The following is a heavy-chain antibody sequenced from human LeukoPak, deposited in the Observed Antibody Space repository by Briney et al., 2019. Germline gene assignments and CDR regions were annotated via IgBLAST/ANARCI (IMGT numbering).Heavy chain of an antibody. CDR2: ISSSSSYT. CDR3: ARDSRLDGDYEYYFYYGMDV. D-gene: IGHD4-17*01. CDR1: GFTFSSYA. Sequence: PGGSLRLSCAASGFTFSSYAMSWVRQAPGKGLEWVSYISSSSSYTKYADSVKGRFTISRDNAKNSLYLQMNSLRAEDTAVYYCARDSRLDGDYEYYFYYGMDVWGKGTTVTVSS. V-gene: IGHV3-21*05. J-gene: IGHJ6*04.